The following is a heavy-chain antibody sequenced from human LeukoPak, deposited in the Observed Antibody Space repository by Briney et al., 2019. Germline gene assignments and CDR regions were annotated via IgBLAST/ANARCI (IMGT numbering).Heavy chain of an antibody. Sequence: ASVKVSCKASGYTFSGYYIRWVRQAPGQGLEWMGRIIPMFGIANYAQKFQGRVTITADKSTSTAYMELSSLRSEDTAVYYCARDAHYDGSGYNGYWGQGTLVTVSS. J-gene: IGHJ4*02. V-gene: IGHV1-69*04. CDR1: GYTFSGYY. D-gene: IGHD3-22*01. CDR3: ARDAHYDGSGYNGY. CDR2: IIPMFGIA.